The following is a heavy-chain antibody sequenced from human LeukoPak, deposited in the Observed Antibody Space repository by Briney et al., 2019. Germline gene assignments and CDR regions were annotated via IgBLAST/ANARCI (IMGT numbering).Heavy chain of an antibody. V-gene: IGHV3-30*04. CDR1: GFTFSRHA. D-gene: IGHD3-10*01. CDR3: TRGYYYGSGSYEGFAAFDI. CDR2: IAYDGSST. J-gene: IGHJ3*02. Sequence: GGSLRLSCAPSGFTFSRHAMHWVRQAPGKGLEWVAIIAYDGSSTYYADSVKGRFTISRDNSNNTMWPQMNSLRGEDTAVYYCTRGYYYGSGSYEGFAAFDIWGQGTMVTVSS.